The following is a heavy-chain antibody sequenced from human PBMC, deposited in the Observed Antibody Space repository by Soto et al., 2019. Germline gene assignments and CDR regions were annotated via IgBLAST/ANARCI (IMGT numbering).Heavy chain of an antibody. CDR3: ARDRQWLVPPSWFDP. V-gene: IGHV1-69*06. Sequence: GASVKVSCKASGGTFSSYAISWVRQAPGQGLEWMGGIIPIFGTANYAQKFQGRVTITADKSTSTAYMELSSLRSEDTAVYYCARDRQWLVPPSWFDPWGQGTLVTVSS. CDR1: GGTFSSYA. CDR2: IIPIFGTA. J-gene: IGHJ5*02. D-gene: IGHD6-19*01.